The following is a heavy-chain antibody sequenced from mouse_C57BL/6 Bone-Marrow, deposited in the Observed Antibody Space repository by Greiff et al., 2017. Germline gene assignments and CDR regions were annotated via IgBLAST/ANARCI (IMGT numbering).Heavy chain of an antibody. CDR1: GFTFSDYG. CDR2: ISSGSSTI. CDR3: AGKGKRGFAY. J-gene: IGHJ3*01. Sequence: EVQVVESGGGLVKPGGSLKLSCAASGFTFSDYGMHWVRQAPEKGLEWVAYISSGSSTIYYADTVKGRFTISRDNAKNTLFLQMTSLRSEDTAMYYCAGKGKRGFAYWGQGTLVTVSA. V-gene: IGHV5-17*01.